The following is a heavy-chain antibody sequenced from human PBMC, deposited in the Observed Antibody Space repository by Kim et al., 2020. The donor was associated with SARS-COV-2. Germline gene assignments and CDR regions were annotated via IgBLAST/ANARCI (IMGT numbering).Heavy chain of an antibody. D-gene: IGHD3-3*01. V-gene: IGHV3-11*05. CDR3: ARARYYDFWSGYHTNPHFDY. J-gene: IGHJ4*02. Sequence: GGSLRLSCAASGFTFSDYYMSWIRQAPGKGLEWVSYISSSSYTNYADSVKCRFTISRDNAKNSLYLQMNSLRAEDTAVYYCARARYYDFWSGYHTNPHFDYWGQGTLVTVSS. CDR1: GFTFSDYY. CDR2: ISSSSYT.